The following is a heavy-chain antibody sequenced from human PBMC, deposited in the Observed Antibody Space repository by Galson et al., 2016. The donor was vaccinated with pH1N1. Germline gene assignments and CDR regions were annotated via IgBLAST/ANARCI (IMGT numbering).Heavy chain of an antibody. J-gene: IGHJ4*02. CDR3: ARDYVDTTMAPYFDY. CDR1: GGSISSNSYY. CDR2: IYYSGST. Sequence: LSLTCTVSGGSISSNSYYWGWIRQPPGKGLEWIGSIYYSGSTYYNPSLKSRVTISVDTSKNQFSLKLNSVTAADTAEYYCARDYVDTTMAPYFDYWGQGTLVTVSS. D-gene: IGHD5-18*01. V-gene: IGHV4-39*07.